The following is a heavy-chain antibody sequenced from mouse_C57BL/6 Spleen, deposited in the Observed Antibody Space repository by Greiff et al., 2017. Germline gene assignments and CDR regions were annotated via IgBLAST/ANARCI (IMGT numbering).Heavy chain of an antibody. D-gene: IGHD1-1*01. Sequence: VQLQQSVAELVRPGASVKLSCTASGFNIKNTYMHWVKQRPEQGLEWIGRIDPANGNTKYAPKFQGKATITADTSSNTAYLQLSSLTSEDTAIYYCSYYYGSSLYYFDYWGQGTTLTVSS. CDR1: GFNIKNTY. J-gene: IGHJ2*01. CDR3: SYYYGSSLYYFDY. V-gene: IGHV14-3*01. CDR2: IDPANGNT.